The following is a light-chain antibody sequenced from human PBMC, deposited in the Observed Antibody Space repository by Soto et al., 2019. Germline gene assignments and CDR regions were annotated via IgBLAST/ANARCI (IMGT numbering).Light chain of an antibody. CDR3: LQDYTYPLT. Sequence: DIQMTQSPSSLSASVGDRVTITCRASQSISSYLNWYQQKPGKAPKLLIYAASSLQSGVPSRFSGSGSGTDFTLTISSLQPEDFATYYCLQDYTYPLTFGGGTRVEMK. V-gene: IGKV1-39*01. J-gene: IGKJ4*01. CDR2: AAS. CDR1: QSISSY.